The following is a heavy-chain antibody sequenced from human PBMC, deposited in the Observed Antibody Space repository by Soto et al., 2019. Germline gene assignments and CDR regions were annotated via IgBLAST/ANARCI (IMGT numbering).Heavy chain of an antibody. CDR2: IYWDDDK. J-gene: IGHJ5*02. CDR3: AHRQSVMITLGGVIVGGSNWFDP. Sequence: QITLKESGPTLVKPTQTLTLTCTFSGFSLSTSGVGVGWIRQPPGKALEWLALIYWDDDKRYSPSLKSRLTITKDTSKKQEVVTENNRERVDTATYYCAHRQSVMITLGGVIVGGSNWFDPWGERALVTVSS. V-gene: IGHV2-5*02. CDR1: GFSLSTSGVG. D-gene: IGHD3-16*02.